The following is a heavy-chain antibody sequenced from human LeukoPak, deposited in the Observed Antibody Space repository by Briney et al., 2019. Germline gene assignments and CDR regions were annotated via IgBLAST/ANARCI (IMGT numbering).Heavy chain of an antibody. D-gene: IGHD5-18*01. V-gene: IGHV4-59*01. CDR1: GDALSTYN. Sequence: PSESLSLTCSVAGDALSTYNWNWIRQMPGKGLEWIGYISYGTTDYNPSLKSRVTISVDTSKNEFSLRLTSVTAEDTAVYFCARDQAHSYGHYFDPWGQGTLVTVSS. CDR2: ISYGTT. CDR3: ARDQAHSYGHYFDP. J-gene: IGHJ4*02.